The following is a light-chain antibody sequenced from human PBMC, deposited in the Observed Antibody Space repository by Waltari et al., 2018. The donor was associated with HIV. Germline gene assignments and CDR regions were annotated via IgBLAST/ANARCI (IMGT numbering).Light chain of an antibody. CDR2: SAS. CDR1: QSISNY. J-gene: IGKJ4*01. V-gene: IGKV1-39*01. Sequence: DIQMTQSPSSLSASVGDRVTITCRASQSISNYLNWYQHKLGKSPRLLIYSASGLQSGAPTSFSGSGSGTEFNFTIEGLQSEDSAVYYCQQSHRSPLTFGGGTRVEIK. CDR3: QQSHRSPLT.